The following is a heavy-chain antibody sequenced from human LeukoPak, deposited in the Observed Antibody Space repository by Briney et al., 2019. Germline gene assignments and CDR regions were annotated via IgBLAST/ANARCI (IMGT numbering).Heavy chain of an antibody. CDR2: IHYSGST. CDR3: ARTTEGYAGGPGYSYYYYMDV. Sequence: SETLSLTCTVSGGSISSYYWSWIRQPPGKGLEWIGYIHYSGSTHYNPSLKSRVTISVDTSKNQVSLKLRSVTAADTAVYYCARTTEGYAGGPGYSYYYYMDVWGKGTAVTISS. V-gene: IGHV4-59*01. CDR1: GGSISSYY. J-gene: IGHJ6*03. D-gene: IGHD5-12*01.